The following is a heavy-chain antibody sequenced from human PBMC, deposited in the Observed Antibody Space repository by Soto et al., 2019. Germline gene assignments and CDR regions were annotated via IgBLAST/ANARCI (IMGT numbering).Heavy chain of an antibody. J-gene: IGHJ6*03. V-gene: IGHV4-39*01. CDR2: NYYGGST. Sequence: QLQLQESGPGLVKPSETLSLTCTVSGGSITSSSYYWGWLRQPPGKGLEWVGSNYYGGSTYYRQSLSSRISKSVDTSKNQFTLVLSSVTAADTAVCYSAALMNWLGHMDVWGKGTRVTVSS. D-gene: IGHD3-16*01. CDR1: GGSITSSSYY. CDR3: AALMNWLGHMDV.